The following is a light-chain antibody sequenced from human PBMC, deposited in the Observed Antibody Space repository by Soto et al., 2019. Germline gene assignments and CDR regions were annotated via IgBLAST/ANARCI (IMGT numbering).Light chain of an antibody. V-gene: IGKV3-20*01. Sequence: EVVLTQSPGTLSLSPGERATLSCRASQSIGSSYLAWYQQKPGQAPRLLIYGASSRATGIPDRFSGGGSGTAFSLTISRLDPEDFAVYYCQKYSSSPITFGQGTRLEIK. CDR2: GAS. CDR3: QKYSSSPIT. J-gene: IGKJ5*01. CDR1: QSIGSSY.